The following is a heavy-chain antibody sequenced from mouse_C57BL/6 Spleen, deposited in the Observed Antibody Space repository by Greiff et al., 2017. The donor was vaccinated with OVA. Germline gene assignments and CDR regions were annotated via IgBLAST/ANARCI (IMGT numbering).Heavy chain of an antibody. Sequence: QVQLQQSGAELVKPGASVKLSCKASGYTFTSYWMHWVKQRPGQGLEWIGMIHPNSGSTNYNEKFKSKATLTVDKSSSTAYTQLSSLTSEDSAVYYCARFGNPDYYAMDYWGQGTSVTVSS. CDR1: GYTFTSYW. CDR3: ARFGNPDYYAMDY. CDR2: IHPNSGST. V-gene: IGHV1-64*01. J-gene: IGHJ4*01. D-gene: IGHD2-1*01.